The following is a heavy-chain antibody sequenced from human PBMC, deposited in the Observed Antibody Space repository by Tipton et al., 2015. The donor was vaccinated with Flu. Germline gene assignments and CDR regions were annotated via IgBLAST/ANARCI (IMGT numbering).Heavy chain of an antibody. CDR1: GGSIRGYY. V-gene: IGHV4-59*12. CDR2: VYYTGST. J-gene: IGHJ4*02. Sequence: LRLSCTVSGGSIRGYYWNWIRQFPGKGLEWIGFVYYTGSTNYNPSLKSRVTISVDTSKNQFSLKLSSVTAADTAVYYCARDTIFGVAHWGQGTLVTVSS. D-gene: IGHD3-3*01. CDR3: ARDTIFGVAH.